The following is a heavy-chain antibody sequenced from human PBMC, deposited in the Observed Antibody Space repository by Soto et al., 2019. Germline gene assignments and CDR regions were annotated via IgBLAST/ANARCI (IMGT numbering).Heavy chain of an antibody. D-gene: IGHD2-21*01. CDR2: IKSKTDGGTT. CDR3: TTGQFVGVPVMGENEPY. V-gene: IGHV3-15*07. J-gene: IGHJ4*02. Sequence: GGSLRLSCAASGFTFSNAWMNWVRQAPGKGLEWVGRIKSKTDGGTTDYAAPVKGRFTISRDDSKNTLYLQMKSLKTEDTPLFYCTTGQFVGVPVMGENEPYGGKGT. CDR1: GFTFSNAW.